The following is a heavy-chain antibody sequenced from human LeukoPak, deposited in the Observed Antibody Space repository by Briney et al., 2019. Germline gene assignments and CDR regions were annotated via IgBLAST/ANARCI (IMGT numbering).Heavy chain of an antibody. V-gene: IGHV4-59*01. Sequence: PSETLSLTCTVSGGSISSYYWSWIRQPPGKGLEWIGYIYYSGSTNYNPSLKSRVTISVDTSKNQFSLKLSSVTAADTAVYYCARGVYIAAAKYGYWGKGTLVTVSS. CDR1: GGSISSYY. J-gene: IGHJ4*02. D-gene: IGHD6-13*01. CDR3: ARGVYIAAAKYGY. CDR2: IYYSGST.